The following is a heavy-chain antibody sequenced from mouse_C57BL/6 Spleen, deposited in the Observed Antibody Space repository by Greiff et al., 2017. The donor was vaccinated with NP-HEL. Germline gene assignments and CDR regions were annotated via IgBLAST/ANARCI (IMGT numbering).Heavy chain of an antibody. V-gene: IGHV1-52*01. J-gene: IGHJ3*01. CDR3: ASGAQARFAY. CDR1: GYTFTSYW. CDR2: IDPSDSET. Sequence: QVQLKQPGAELVRPGSSVKLSCKASGYTFTSYWMHWVKQRPIQGLEWIGNIDPSDSETHYNQKFKDKATLTVDKSSSTAYMQLSSLTSEDSAVYYCASGAQARFAYWGQGTLVTVSA. D-gene: IGHD3-2*02.